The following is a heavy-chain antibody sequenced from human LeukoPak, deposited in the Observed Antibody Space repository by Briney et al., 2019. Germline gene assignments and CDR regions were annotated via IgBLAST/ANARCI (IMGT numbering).Heavy chain of an antibody. CDR2: IDPNSGDT. V-gene: IGHV1-2*02. J-gene: IGHJ4*02. CDR1: GYSFTGYF. Sequence: AAVKVSCKASGYSFTGYFIHWVRQAPGQGLEWMGCIDPNSGDTKYAQKFQGRVSMPRDTSTRTAYMELSRLRSDDTAVYFCARSGSTGYSLDYWGQGTLVTVSS. D-gene: IGHD3-22*01. CDR3: ARSGSTGYSLDY.